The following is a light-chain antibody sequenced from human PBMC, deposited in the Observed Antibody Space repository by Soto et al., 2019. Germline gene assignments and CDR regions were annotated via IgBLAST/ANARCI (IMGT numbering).Light chain of an antibody. CDR3: CSYAGNTLYV. V-gene: IGLV2-23*01. CDR1: ISDVGSYNL. Sequence: QSALTQPASVSGSPGQSITISCTGTISDVGSYNLVSWYQQHPGKDPKVMIYEGSKRPSGVSDRFSGSKSGNTSSLTISGIQAEDEADYYCCSYAGNTLYVFGTGTKLTVL. J-gene: IGLJ1*01. CDR2: EGS.